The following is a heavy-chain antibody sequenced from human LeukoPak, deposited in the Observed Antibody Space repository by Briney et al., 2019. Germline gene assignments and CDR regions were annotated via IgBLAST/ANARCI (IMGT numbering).Heavy chain of an antibody. J-gene: IGHJ4*02. V-gene: IGHV3-74*01. CDR1: GFTFSTFW. D-gene: IGHD3-9*01. CDR3: VKDGVLRYFDWLPSYYLDY. Sequence: GGSLRLSCATSGFTFSTFWMHWVRQAPGKGLVWVSRINHDGSSTNYADSVKGRFTISRGNSKNTLYLQMNSLSAEDTAVYYCVKDGVLRYFDWLPSYYLDYWGQGTLVTVSS. CDR2: INHDGSST.